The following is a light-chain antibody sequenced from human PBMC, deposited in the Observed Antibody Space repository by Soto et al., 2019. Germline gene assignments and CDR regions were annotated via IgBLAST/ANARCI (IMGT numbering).Light chain of an antibody. CDR1: SSNMGAGYD. CDR3: QSYDSSLSVYV. Sequence: QSVLTQPPSVSGAPGQRVTISCTGSSSNMGAGYDVPWYQQLPGTAPKLLIYGNSNRPSGVPNRFSGSKSGTSASLAITGLQAEDEADYYCQSYDSSLSVYVFGTGTKLTVL. V-gene: IGLV1-40*01. J-gene: IGLJ1*01. CDR2: GNS.